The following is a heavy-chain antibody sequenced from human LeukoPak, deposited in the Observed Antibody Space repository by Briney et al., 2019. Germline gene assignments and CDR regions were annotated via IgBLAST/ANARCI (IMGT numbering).Heavy chain of an antibody. Sequence: PGGSLRLSCAASGFTFSSYAMSWVRQAPGKGLEWVSAISGSGGSTYYADSVKGRFTISRDNSKNTLYLQMNSLRAEDTAVYYCAKDTGPVAGTFCYFDYWGQGTLVTVSS. CDR2: ISGSGGST. V-gene: IGHV3-23*01. D-gene: IGHD6-19*01. CDR1: GFTFSSYA. J-gene: IGHJ4*02. CDR3: AKDTGPVAGTFCYFDY.